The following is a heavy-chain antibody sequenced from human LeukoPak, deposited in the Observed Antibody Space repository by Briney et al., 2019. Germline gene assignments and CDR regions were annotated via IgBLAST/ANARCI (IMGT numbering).Heavy chain of an antibody. D-gene: IGHD4-11*01. J-gene: IGHJ3*02. V-gene: IGHV3-23*01. CDR3: AKVRNSDYRFGFDI. CDR1: RFTFSNYG. CDR2: ISGSGGST. Sequence: PGGSLRLSCAVARFTFSNYGMSWVRQAPGKGLEWVSGISGSGGSTYYADSVKGRFTFFGDNSRNTLYLQMSSLRVEDTAVYYCAKVRNSDYRFGFDIWGQGTMVTVSS.